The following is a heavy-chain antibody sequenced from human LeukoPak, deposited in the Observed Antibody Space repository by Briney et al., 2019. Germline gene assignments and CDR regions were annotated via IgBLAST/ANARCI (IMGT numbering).Heavy chain of an antibody. J-gene: IGHJ4*02. V-gene: IGHV4-59*01. CDR1: GVSISSYY. CDR2: IYYSGST. CDR3: AREDLIAAAGGFDY. D-gene: IGHD6-13*01. Sequence: SETLSLTCTVSGVSISSYYWSWIRQPPGKGLEWIGYIYYSGSTNYNPSLKSRVTISVDTSKNQFSLKLSSVTAADTAVYYCAREDLIAAAGGFDYWGQGTLVAVSS.